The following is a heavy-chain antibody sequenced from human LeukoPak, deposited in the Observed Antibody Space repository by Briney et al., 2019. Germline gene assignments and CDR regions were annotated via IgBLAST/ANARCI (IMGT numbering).Heavy chain of an antibody. D-gene: IGHD1-26*01. CDR1: GFTFSNYD. J-gene: IGHJ4*02. V-gene: IGHV3-30*03. CDR3: ARYSGIIKTFDY. CDR2: ISHDGSKK. Sequence: GGSLRLSCTASGFTFSNYDMHWVRQAPGKGLEWVALISHDGSKKYFADSVKGRFTVSRDNSKNTLYLQLNSLGAEDTAMYYCARYSGIIKTFDYWGQGTLVTVSS.